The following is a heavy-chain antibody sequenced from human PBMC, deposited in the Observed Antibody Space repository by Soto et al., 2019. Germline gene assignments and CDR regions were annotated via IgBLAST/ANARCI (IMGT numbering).Heavy chain of an antibody. J-gene: IGHJ5*02. CDR2: INPSGGST. D-gene: IGHD3-3*01. CDR1: GYTFTSYY. Sequence: QVQLVQSGAEVKKPGASVKVSCKASGYTFTSYYMHWVRQAPGQGLEWMGIINPSGGSTSYAQKFQGRVTMTRDTSTSTVYMELSSLRSEDTAVYYCAXXXSTIFGVVTGGWFDPWGQGTLVTVSS. CDR3: AXXXSTIFGVVTGGWFDP. V-gene: IGHV1-46*01.